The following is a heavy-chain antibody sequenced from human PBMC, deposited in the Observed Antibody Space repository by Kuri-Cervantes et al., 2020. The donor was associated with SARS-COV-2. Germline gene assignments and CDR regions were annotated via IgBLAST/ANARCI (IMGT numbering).Heavy chain of an antibody. V-gene: IGHV2-5*05. J-gene: IGHJ1*01. D-gene: IGHD4-23*01. Sequence: SGPTLVKPTQTLTLTCTLSGISLTNSGLAVGWIRQPPGKALEWLGIIYWDDDKRYGPSLENRLTIARDTSQNQVVLTLTNMDPVDTATYYCSARGGQYFNHWGQGTSVTVSS. CDR1: GISLTNSGLA. CDR3: SARGGQYFNH. CDR2: IYWDDDK.